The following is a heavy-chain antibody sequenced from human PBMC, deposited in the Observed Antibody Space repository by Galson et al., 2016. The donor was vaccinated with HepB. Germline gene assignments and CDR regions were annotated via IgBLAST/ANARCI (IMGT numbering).Heavy chain of an antibody. CDR1: GFTFSSYA. Sequence: SLRLPCAASGFTFSSYAMSWVRQAPGKGLEWVSLISGSGTNTYYADSVKGRFTISRDNSRNTLYLQMNSLRAEDTAVYYCAKDLTLTLHWFDPWGQGTLVTVSS. CDR3: AKDLTLTLHWFDP. D-gene: IGHD2-15*01. V-gene: IGHV3-23*01. CDR2: ISGSGTNT. J-gene: IGHJ5*02.